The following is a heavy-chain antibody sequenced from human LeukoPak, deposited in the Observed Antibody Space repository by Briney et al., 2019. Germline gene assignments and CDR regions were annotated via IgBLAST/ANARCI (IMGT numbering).Heavy chain of an antibody. Sequence: PGGSLRLSCAASGFTFSSYWMHWVRQAPGKGLVWVSRINSDGSSTSYADSVKGRFTISRDNAKNTLYLQMNSLRAEDTVVYYCARSYSSSWDYYYGMDVWGQGTTVTVSS. J-gene: IGHJ6*02. D-gene: IGHD6-13*01. CDR1: GFTFSSYW. V-gene: IGHV3-74*01. CDR3: ARSYSSSWDYYYGMDV. CDR2: INSDGSST.